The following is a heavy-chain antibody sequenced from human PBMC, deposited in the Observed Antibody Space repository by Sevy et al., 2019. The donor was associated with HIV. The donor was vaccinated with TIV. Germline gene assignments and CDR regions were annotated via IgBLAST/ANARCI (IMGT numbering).Heavy chain of an antibody. Sequence: ASVKVSCKASGFTFTSSAVQWVRQARGQRLEWIGWIVVGSGNTNYAQKFQERVTITRDMSTSTAYMELSSLRSEDTAVYYCAAWGLLGGFGPSFDYWGQGTLVTVSS. CDR3: AAWGLLGGFGPSFDY. J-gene: IGHJ4*02. V-gene: IGHV1-58*01. CDR1: GFTFTSSA. D-gene: IGHD1-26*01. CDR2: IVVGSGNT.